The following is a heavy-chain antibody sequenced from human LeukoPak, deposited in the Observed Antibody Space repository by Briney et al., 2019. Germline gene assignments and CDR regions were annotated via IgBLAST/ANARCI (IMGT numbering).Heavy chain of an antibody. J-gene: IGHJ4*02. D-gene: IGHD3-22*01. CDR2: IYSGGNT. CDR1: GFTVSSNY. Sequence: GGSLRLSCAASGFTVSSNYMSWVRQAPGKGLECVSVIYSGGNTYYADSVKGRFTISRDNSKNTLYLQMNGLRAEDTAVYYCARKTDSGGQGDYWGPGTLVTVSS. CDR3: ARKTDSGGQGDY. V-gene: IGHV3-66*01.